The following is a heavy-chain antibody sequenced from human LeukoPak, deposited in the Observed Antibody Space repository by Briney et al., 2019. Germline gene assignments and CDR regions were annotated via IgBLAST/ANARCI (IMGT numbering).Heavy chain of an antibody. V-gene: IGHV3-48*03. CDR3: ARGQRPQYTSTWDNWFDP. CDR2: ISSSGNKI. CDR1: GFPFSSYE. J-gene: IGHJ5*02. D-gene: IGHD2-2*01. Sequence: GGSLRLSCAASGFPFSSYEMNWVRQTPGKRLQWVSYISSSGNKIYYAASVKGRFTISRDNAKNSLYLQIDSLRAEDTAVYYCARGQRPQYTSTWDNWFDPWGQGTQVTVSS.